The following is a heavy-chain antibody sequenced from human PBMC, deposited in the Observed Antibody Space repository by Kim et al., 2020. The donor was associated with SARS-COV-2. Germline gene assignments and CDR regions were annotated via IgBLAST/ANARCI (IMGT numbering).Heavy chain of an antibody. CDR3: ARDPGIAAAAGTFDI. D-gene: IGHD6-13*01. J-gene: IGHJ3*02. Sequence: GGSLRLSCAASGFTFSSYDMHWVRQATGKGLEWVSAIGTAGDTYYPGSVKGLFTISRENAKNSLYLQMNSLRAGDTAVYYCARDPGIAAAAGTFDIWGQGTMVTVSS. CDR1: GFTFSSYD. V-gene: IGHV3-13*01. CDR2: IGTAGDT.